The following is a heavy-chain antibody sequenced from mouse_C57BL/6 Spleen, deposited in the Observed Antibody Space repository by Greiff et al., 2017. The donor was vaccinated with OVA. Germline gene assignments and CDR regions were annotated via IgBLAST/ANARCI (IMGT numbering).Heavy chain of an antibody. Sequence: DVKLVESGGDLVKPGGSLKLSCAASGFTFSSYGMSWVRQTPDKRLEWVATISSGGSYTYYPDSVKGRFTISRDNAKNTLYLQMSSLKSEDTAMYYCARLTLDCDVWGTGTTVTVSS. CDR2: ISSGGSYT. V-gene: IGHV5-6*02. CDR3: ARLTLDCDV. J-gene: IGHJ1*03. CDR1: GFTFSSYG.